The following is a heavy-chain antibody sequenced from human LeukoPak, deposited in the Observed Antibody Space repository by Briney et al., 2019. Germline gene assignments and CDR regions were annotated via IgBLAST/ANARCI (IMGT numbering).Heavy chain of an antibody. Sequence: GGSLRLSCAASGFTFSSYSMNWVRRAPGRGLEWVSSISSSSSYIYYADSVKGRFIISRDNAKNSLYLQMNSLRAEDTAVYYCARSEMATIHVDYWGQGTLVTVSS. D-gene: IGHD5-24*01. CDR3: ARSEMATIHVDY. J-gene: IGHJ4*02. CDR1: GFTFSSYS. CDR2: ISSSSSYI. V-gene: IGHV3-21*01.